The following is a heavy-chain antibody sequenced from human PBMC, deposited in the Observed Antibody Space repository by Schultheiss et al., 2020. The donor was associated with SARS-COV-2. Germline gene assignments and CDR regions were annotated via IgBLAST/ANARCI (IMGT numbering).Heavy chain of an antibody. J-gene: IGHJ4*02. V-gene: IGHV3-21*05. CDR2: ISSSSSYT. D-gene: IGHD3-22*01. Sequence: GGSLRLSCAASGFTFSSYEMNWVRQAPGKGLEWVSYISSSSSYTNYADSVKGRFTISRDNAKNSLYLQMNSLRAEDTAVYYCARGSLPSLYDSSGLYYFDYWGQGTLVTVSS. CDR3: ARGSLPSLYDSSGLYYFDY. CDR1: GFTFSSYE.